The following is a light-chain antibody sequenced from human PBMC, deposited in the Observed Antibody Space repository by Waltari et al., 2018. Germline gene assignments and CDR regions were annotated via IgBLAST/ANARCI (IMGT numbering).Light chain of an antibody. V-gene: IGLV3-21*04. CDR1: NIGSKS. Sequence: SYVLTQPPSVSVAPGKTARITCGGNNIGSKSVHWYQQKPGQAPVLVIYYDSDRPSGIPERFSGSNSGNTATLTSSRVEAADEADYYCQVWDSSSDQGVFGTGTKVTVL. J-gene: IGLJ1*01. CDR2: YDS. CDR3: QVWDSSSDQGV.